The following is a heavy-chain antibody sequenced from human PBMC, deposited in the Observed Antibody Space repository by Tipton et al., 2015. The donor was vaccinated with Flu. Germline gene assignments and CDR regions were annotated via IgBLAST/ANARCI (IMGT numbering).Heavy chain of an antibody. D-gene: IGHD1-26*01. CDR3: ARVVGATRVRYFQH. J-gene: IGHJ1*01. Sequence: TLSLTCAVHGGSLSGYYWSWIRQPPGKGLEWIGEINHSGSANYNRSLKSRVTISVDTSKNQFSLKLSSVTAADTAVYYCARVVGATRVRYFQHWGQGTLVTVSS. V-gene: IGHV4-34*01. CDR1: GGSLSGYY. CDR2: INHSGSA.